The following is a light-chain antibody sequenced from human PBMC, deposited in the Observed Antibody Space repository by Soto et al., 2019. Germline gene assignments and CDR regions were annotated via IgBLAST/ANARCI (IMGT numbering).Light chain of an antibody. CDR2: EAS. J-gene: IGKJ4*01. V-gene: IGKV1-33*01. CDR1: QDIRNY. CDR3: QHYESLPLT. Sequence: DLQMTQSPSSLSASVGDRVTITCQASQDIRNYVNWYQHKPGKAPKLLIYEASNLETGVPSRFSARGSGTDFTFTISSLQPGDFATYFCQHYESLPLTFGGGTKVDIK.